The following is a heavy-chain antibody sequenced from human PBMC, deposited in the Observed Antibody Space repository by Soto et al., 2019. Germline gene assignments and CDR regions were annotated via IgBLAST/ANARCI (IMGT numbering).Heavy chain of an antibody. V-gene: IGHV4-31*03. CDR3: ARLGPRGYCSGGSCARAAFDI. J-gene: IGHJ3*02. Sequence: PSETLSLTCTVSGGSISSGGYYWSWIRQHPGKGLEWIGYIYYSGSTYYNPSLKSRVTISVDASKNQFSLKLSSVTAADTAVYYCARLGPRGYCSGGSCARAAFDIWGQGTMVTVSS. CDR2: IYYSGST. D-gene: IGHD2-15*01. CDR1: GGSISSGGYY.